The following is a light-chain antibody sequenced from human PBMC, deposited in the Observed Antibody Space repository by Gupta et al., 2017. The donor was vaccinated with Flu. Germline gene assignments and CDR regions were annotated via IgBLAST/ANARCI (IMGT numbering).Light chain of an antibody. J-gene: IGKJ2*01. CDR3: MQSLQTPYT. CDR1: QSLLHSNGYNY. Sequence: DIVMTQSLLSLPVTTGEPASISCRSSQSLLHSNGYNYLDWYLQKPGQSPQLLIYLGSNRASGVPDRFSGSGSGTDFTLKISRVEAEDVGVYYCMQSLQTPYTFGQGTKLEIK. V-gene: IGKV2-28*01. CDR2: LGS.